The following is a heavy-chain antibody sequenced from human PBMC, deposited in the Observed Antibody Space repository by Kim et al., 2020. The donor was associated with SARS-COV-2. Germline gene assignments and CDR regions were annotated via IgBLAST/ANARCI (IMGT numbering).Heavy chain of an antibody. D-gene: IGHD2-15*01. J-gene: IGHJ2*01. CDR1: GFTFSSYG. Sequence: GGSLRLSCAASGFTFSSYGMHWVCQAPGKGLEWVAVISYDGSNKYYADSVKGRFTISRDNSQNTLYLQMNSLRPEDTAVYYCAKVQYGGNTDYWYFDLWGRGTLVTVSS. CDR3: AKVQYGGNTDYWYFDL. V-gene: IGHV3-30*18. CDR2: ISYDGSNK.